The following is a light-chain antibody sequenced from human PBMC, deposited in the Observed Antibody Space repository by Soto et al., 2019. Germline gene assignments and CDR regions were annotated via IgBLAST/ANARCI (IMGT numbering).Light chain of an antibody. Sequence: DIQMTQSPSTLSASVGDRVTITCRASQSITDWLAWYQQKPGKAPKFLIYKASNLEGGVQSRFSGSGSGTEFALTISSVQPDDFAPYYCQYWDDYSWTFGQGTKVEIK. CDR3: QYWDDYSWT. V-gene: IGKV1-5*03. CDR1: QSITDW. J-gene: IGKJ1*01. CDR2: KAS.